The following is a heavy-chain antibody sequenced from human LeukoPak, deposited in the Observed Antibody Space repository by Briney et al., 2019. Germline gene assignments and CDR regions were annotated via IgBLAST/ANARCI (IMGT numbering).Heavy chain of an antibody. CDR1: GFTVSSNY. Sequence: GGSLRLSCAASGFTVSSNYMSWVRQAPGKGLEWVSTIYSGGSTYYADSVRDRFTISRDNSKNTLYLEMNSLRAEDTAVYYCARDYYYDSSGYWDYYFDYWGQGTLVSVSS. CDR3: ARDYYYDSSGYWDYYFDY. CDR2: IYSGGST. V-gene: IGHV3-66*01. J-gene: IGHJ4*02. D-gene: IGHD3-22*01.